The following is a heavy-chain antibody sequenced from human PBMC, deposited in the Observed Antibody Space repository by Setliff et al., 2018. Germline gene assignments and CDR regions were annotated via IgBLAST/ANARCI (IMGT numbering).Heavy chain of an antibody. J-gene: IGHJ4*02. CDR1: GFTFSSYW. CDR3: ARASPLQPSDY. D-gene: IGHD1-1*01. V-gene: IGHV3-7*01. Sequence: GGSLRLSSAASGFTFSSYWMSWVRQAPGKGLEWVANIKQDGSEKFYVDSVKGRFTISRDNAKNSLYLLMNSLRAEDTAVYYCARASPLQPSDYWGQGTLVTVSS. CDR2: IKQDGSEK.